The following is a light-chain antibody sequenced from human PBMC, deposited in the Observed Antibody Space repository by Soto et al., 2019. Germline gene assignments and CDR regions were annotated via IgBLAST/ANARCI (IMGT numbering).Light chain of an antibody. J-gene: IGKJ2*01. CDR2: GAS. V-gene: IGKV3-15*01. CDR1: QSVSTD. CDR3: QHYYRWPPGYT. Sequence: EIVMTQSPATLSVSPGDRATLSCRASQSVSTDLAWYQQKPGQSPRLLVFGASTRATGVPARFSGGGSETEFTLTISSLQSDDSAVYYCQHYYRWPPGYTFGQGTKLEIK.